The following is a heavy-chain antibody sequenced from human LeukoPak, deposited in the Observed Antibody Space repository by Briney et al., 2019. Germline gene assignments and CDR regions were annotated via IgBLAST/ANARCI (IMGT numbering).Heavy chain of an antibody. CDR1: RFIFDDHT. V-gene: IGHV3-43*01. Sequence: GGSLRLSCAASRFIFDDHTMHWVRQAPGKGLEWVSLIDWDGTSTYYADSVKGRFTISRDNSKNSLYLQMNTLTTEDTALYYCAKDKSYYHSSGGIDYWGQGTLVTVSS. CDR2: IDWDGTST. D-gene: IGHD3-22*01. J-gene: IGHJ4*02. CDR3: AKDKSYYHSSGGIDY.